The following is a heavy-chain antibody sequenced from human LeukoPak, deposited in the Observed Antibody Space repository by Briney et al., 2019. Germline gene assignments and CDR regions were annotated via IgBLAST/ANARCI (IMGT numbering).Heavy chain of an antibody. D-gene: IGHD6-13*01. J-gene: IGHJ5*02. CDR2: IIPIFGTA. CDR1: GGTFSSYA. Sequence: SVKVSCKASGGTFSSYAISWVRQAPGQGLEWMGGIIPIFGTANYAQKFQGRVTITRDTSASTAYMELSSLRSEDTAVYYCARDNSSSWYWFDPWGQGTLVTVSS. CDR3: ARDNSSSWYWFDP. V-gene: IGHV1-69*05.